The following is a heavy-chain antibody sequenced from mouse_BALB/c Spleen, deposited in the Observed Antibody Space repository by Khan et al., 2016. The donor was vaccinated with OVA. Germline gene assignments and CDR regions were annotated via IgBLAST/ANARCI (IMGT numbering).Heavy chain of an antibody. J-gene: IGHJ2*01. CDR1: GYSITSGYG. CDR2: ISYSGST. Sequence: VQLQQSGPGLVKPSQSLSLTCTVTGYSITSGYGWHWIRQFPGNKLEWMGYISYSGSTNYNPSLKSRISITRDTSKNQFFLQLNSVTTEDTATYYCAITARIKYWGQGTTLTVSS. CDR3: AITARIKY. V-gene: IGHV3-1*02. D-gene: IGHD1-2*01.